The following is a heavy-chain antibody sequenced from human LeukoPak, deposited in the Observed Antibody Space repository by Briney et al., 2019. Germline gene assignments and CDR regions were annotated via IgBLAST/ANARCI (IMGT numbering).Heavy chain of an antibody. CDR2: IYYSGST. V-gene: IGHV4-30-4*01. CDR3: ARGRYCSSTSCYPYYYYGMDV. J-gene: IGHJ6*04. D-gene: IGHD2-2*01. CDR1: GGSISSGDYY. Sequence: SETLSLTCTVSGGSISSGDYYWSWIRQPPGKGLEWIGYIYYSGSTYYNPSLKSRVTISVDTSKNQFSLKLSSVTAADTAVYYCARGRYCSSTSCYPYYYYGMDVRGKGTTVTVSS.